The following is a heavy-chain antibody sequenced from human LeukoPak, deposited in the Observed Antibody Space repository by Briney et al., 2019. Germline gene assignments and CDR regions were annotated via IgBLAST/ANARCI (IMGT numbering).Heavy chain of an antibody. CDR3: ARRIQLWSYWHFDL. J-gene: IGHJ2*01. CDR2: VFDSGTT. D-gene: IGHD5-18*01. CDR1: GGSITGYS. Sequence: SETLSLTCSVSGGSITGYSWGWIRQPPGKGLECIGYVFDSGTTNHNPSLKSRVTTSVDTFKNQFSLRLTSVTAADTAVYYCARRIQLWSYWHFDLWGRGTLVTVSS. V-gene: IGHV4-59*08.